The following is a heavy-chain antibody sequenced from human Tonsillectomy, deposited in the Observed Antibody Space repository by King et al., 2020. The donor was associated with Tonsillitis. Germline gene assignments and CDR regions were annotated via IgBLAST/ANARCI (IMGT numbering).Heavy chain of an antibody. CDR1: GGSITSGDYY. V-gene: IGHV4-39*01. CDR2: VFYGGST. CDR3: ARHGEGNYVGGSYNWFDP. J-gene: IGHJ5*02. Sequence: LQLQESGPGLVKPSETLSLTCSVSGGSITSGDYYWAWIRQPPGKGLEWIVSVFYGGSTYHNPSLRSRVTISVDTSKSQFSLKLNSVTAADTAVYYCARHGEGNYVGGSYNWFDPWGQGTLVTVSS. D-gene: IGHD3-16*01.